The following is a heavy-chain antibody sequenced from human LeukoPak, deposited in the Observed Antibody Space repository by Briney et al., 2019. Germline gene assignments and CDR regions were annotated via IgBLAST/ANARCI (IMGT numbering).Heavy chain of an antibody. V-gene: IGHV3-66*01. D-gene: IGHD3-22*01. CDR2: IDSGGSK. J-gene: IGHJ5*02. CDR1: GFTVSTNY. Sequence: GGSLRLSCAASGFTVSTNYMSWVRQAPGKGLEWVSVIDSGGSKKYAESVKGRFTISRDNSKNTLYLQMNSLRAEDTAVYYCARESPDDSSASWGQGTLVTVSS. CDR3: ARESPDDSSAS.